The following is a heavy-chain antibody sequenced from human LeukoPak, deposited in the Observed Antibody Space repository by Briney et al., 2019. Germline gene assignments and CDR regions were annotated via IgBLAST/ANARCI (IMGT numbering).Heavy chain of an antibody. CDR2: ISGSGGST. J-gene: IGHJ4*02. CDR1: GFTFSSYA. D-gene: IGHD3-9*01. Sequence: GGSLRLSCAASGFTFSSYAMGWVRQAPGKGLEWVSAISGSGGSTYYADSVKGRFTISRDNSKNTLYLQMNSLRAEDTAVYYCAKLGSGYDILTGYYPSHFDYWGQGTLVTVSS. V-gene: IGHV3-23*01. CDR3: AKLGSGYDILTGYYPSHFDY.